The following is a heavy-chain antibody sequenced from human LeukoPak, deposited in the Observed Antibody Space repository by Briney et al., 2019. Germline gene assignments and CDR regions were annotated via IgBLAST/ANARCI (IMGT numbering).Heavy chain of an antibody. Sequence: GGSLRLSCAASGFRFSFYSMNWVRQAPGKGLEWVSYISSSRSSISYADSVKGRFTISRENANNPLYLQMNSLRAEDTAVYYCARVVRYSREYYWGQGTLVTVSS. CDR2: ISSSRSSI. J-gene: IGHJ4*02. CDR3: ARVVRYSREYY. D-gene: IGHD3-9*01. CDR1: GFRFSFYS. V-gene: IGHV3-48*04.